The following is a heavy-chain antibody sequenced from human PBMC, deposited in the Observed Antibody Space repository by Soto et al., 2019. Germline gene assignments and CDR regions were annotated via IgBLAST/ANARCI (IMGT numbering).Heavy chain of an antibody. J-gene: IGHJ6*02. V-gene: IGHV4-30-4*01. D-gene: IGHD4-4*01. CDR2: IYYSGST. CDR3: ARELNSNYVPRYYYYYGMDV. Sequence: PSETLSLTCTVSVGSISSGDYYWSWILQPPGKALEWIGYIYYSGSTYYNPSLKSRVTISVDTSKNQFSLKLSSVTAADTAVYYCARELNSNYVPRYYYYYGMDVWGQGTTVTVSS. CDR1: VGSISSGDYY.